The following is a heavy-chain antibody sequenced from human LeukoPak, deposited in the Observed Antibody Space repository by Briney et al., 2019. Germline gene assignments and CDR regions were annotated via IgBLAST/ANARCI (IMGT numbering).Heavy chain of an antibody. Sequence: PGGSLRLSCAASGFSFTSYGMHSVRQAPGKGLAWVAVLSYDGSNRYYAESVKGRFTISRDISKNTLYLQMNSLRAEDTAVYYCAIGSDSSGWSSFDYWGQGTLVTVSS. CDR1: GFSFTSYG. CDR2: LSYDGSNR. CDR3: AIGSDSSGWSSFDY. D-gene: IGHD6-19*01. V-gene: IGHV3-30*03. J-gene: IGHJ4*02.